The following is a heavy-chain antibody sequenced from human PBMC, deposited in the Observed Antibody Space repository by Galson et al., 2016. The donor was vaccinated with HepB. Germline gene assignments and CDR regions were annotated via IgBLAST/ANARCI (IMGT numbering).Heavy chain of an antibody. J-gene: IGHJ3*02. D-gene: IGHD1-1*01. CDR1: GYDFTNYW. CDR3: ARLGIATRGAFDT. V-gene: IGHV5-10-1*01. Sequence: QSGAEVKKPGESLRISCMGSGYDFTNYWINWVRQMPGKGLEWMGRIDPSDSQTSYSPSSQGHVRISIDKSISTVYLQWSSLEASDTAMYFCARLGIATRGAFDTWGQGTMVTVSS. CDR2: IDPSDSQT.